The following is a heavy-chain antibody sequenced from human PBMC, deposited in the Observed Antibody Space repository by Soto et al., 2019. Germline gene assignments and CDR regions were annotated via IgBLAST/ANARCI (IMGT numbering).Heavy chain of an antibody. CDR2: TNHSGST. V-gene: IGHV4-34*01. D-gene: IGHD3-3*01. J-gene: IGHJ6*02. Sequence: PSETLSLTCAVYGGSFRGYYWSRIRQPPGQGLEWMGETNHSGSTNYNPSLKSRVTISVDTSKNQFSLKLGSVTAADTAVYYCARGRVDFWSGTGGYGMDVWGQGTTVTVAS. CDR3: ARGRVDFWSGTGGYGMDV. CDR1: GGSFRGYY.